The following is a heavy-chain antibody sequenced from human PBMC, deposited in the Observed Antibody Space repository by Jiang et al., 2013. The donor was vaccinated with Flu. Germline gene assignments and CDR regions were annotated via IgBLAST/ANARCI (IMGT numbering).Heavy chain of an antibody. V-gene: IGHV1-8*02. Sequence: EVKKPGAAVKVSCKASGYTFTDYHINWVRQASGQGLEWMGWMNPNSGNAGYAQKFQDRVTLTRDTSINTAYLEVSSLKSEDTAVYYCARGPKMLRGVIPSFDPWGQGTLVTVSS. D-gene: IGHD3-10*01. CDR1: GYTFTDYH. CDR2: MNPNSGNA. J-gene: IGHJ5*02. CDR3: ARGPKMLRGVIPSFDP.